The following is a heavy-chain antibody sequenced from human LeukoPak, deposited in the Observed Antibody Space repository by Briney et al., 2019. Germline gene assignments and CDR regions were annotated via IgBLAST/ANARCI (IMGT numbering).Heavy chain of an antibody. CDR1: GYTFTSYG. V-gene: IGHV1-18*01. J-gene: IGHJ4*02. Sequence: ASVKVSCKASGYTFTSYGISWVRQAPGLGLEWMGWISAYNGNTNYAQKLQGRVTMTTDTSTSTAYMELRSLRSDDTAVYYCAREDYDSSGYLGALHYWGQGTLVTVSS. CDR2: ISAYNGNT. D-gene: IGHD3-22*01. CDR3: AREDYDSSGYLGALHY.